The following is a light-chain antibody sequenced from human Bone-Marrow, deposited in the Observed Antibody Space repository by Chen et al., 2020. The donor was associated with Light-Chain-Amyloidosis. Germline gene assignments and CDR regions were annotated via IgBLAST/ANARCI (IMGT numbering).Light chain of an antibody. V-gene: IGLV1-44*01. CDR2: SNN. Sequence: QSLLTQPPSASGTPGQRVTISCSGSSSNIGSNTVNWYQQLPGTAPTLLIYSNNQRPSGVPDRFSGSKSGTSASLAISGRQSEDEADDYCAAWDDSLNSWVFGGGTKLTVL. CDR1: SSNIGSNT. CDR3: AAWDDSLNSWV. J-gene: IGLJ3*02.